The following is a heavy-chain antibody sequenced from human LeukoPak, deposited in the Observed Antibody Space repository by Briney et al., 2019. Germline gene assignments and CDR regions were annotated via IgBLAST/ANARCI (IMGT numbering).Heavy chain of an antibody. CDR3: ARGHYSDYRDAFDI. V-gene: IGHV1-2*02. D-gene: IGHD4-11*01. J-gene: IGHJ3*02. CDR2: INPNSGGT. CDR1: GYTFTGYY. Sequence: ASVKVSCKASGYTFTGYYMHWVRQAPGQGLEWMGWINPNSGGTNYARKFQGRVTMTRDTSISTAYMELRSLRSDDTAVYFCARGHYSDYRDAFDIWGQGTMVTVSS.